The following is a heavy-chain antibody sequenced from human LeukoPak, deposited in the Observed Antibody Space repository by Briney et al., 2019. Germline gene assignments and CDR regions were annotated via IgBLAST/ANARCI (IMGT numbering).Heavy chain of an antibody. CDR3: ARTFACSGGSCRDYGDSGEFDY. Sequence: GGSLRLSCAASGFTFSSYAMHWVRQAPGKGLEYVSAISSNGGNTYANSVKGRFTISRDNSKNTLYLQMGSLRAEDMAVYYCARTFACSGGSCRDYGDSGEFDYWGQGTLVTVSS. CDR2: ISSNGGNT. V-gene: IGHV3-64*01. D-gene: IGHD2-15*01. CDR1: GFTFSSYA. J-gene: IGHJ4*02.